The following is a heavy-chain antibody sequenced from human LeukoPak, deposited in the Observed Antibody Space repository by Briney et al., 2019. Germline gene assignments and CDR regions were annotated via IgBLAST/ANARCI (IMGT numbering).Heavy chain of an antibody. CDR2: IHEDGGET. V-gene: IGHV3-7*03. Sequence: GGSLRLSCVASGFTFGGHWMGWVRQAPGKGLEWLANIHEDGGETSYLHSVDGRFTFSRENARTSLYIQMNWLGAEETVVYYWSRHVPRGRSDFDYWGQGAQVTVSS. CDR3: SRHVPRGRSDFDY. D-gene: IGHD1-26*01. J-gene: IGHJ4*02. CDR1: GFTFGGHW.